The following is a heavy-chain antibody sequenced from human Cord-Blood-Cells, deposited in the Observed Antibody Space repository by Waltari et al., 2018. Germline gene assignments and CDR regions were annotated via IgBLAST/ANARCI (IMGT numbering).Heavy chain of an antibody. CDR3: ARDNLGGLVDY. CDR2: ISSSSSYI. J-gene: IGHJ4*02. Sequence: EVQLVESGGGLVKPGGSLRLACAASGFTFSSYSMNWVRQAPGKGLEWVSSISSSSSYIYYADSVKGRFTISRENAKNSLYLQMNSLRAEDTAVYYCARDNLGGLVDYWGQGTLVTVSS. V-gene: IGHV3-21*01. CDR1: GFTFSSYS. D-gene: IGHD6-19*01.